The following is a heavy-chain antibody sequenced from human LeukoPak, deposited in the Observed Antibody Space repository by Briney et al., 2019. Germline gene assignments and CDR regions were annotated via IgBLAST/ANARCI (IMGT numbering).Heavy chain of an antibody. CDR1: GFTFDDYG. V-gene: IGHV3-20*04. CDR2: INWNGGST. Sequence: GGSLRLSCAASGFTFDDYGMSWVRQAPGKGLEWVSGINWNGGSTGYADSVKGRFTISRDNAKNSLYPQMNSLRAEDTALYYCARTYYDSSGYYYDAFDIWGQGTMVTVSS. D-gene: IGHD3-22*01. CDR3: ARTYYDSSGYYYDAFDI. J-gene: IGHJ3*02.